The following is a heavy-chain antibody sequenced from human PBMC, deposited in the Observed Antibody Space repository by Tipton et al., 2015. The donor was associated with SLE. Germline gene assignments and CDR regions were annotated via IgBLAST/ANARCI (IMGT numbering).Heavy chain of an antibody. CDR3: ARGVWAAASDY. CDR1: GGSFSGYY. CDR2: INHSGST. V-gene: IGHV4-34*01. D-gene: IGHD6-13*01. J-gene: IGHJ4*02. Sequence: TLSLTCAVYGGSFSGYYWSWIRQPPGKGLEWIGEINHSGSTNYNPSLKSRVTISVDTSKNQFSLKLSSVTAADTAVYYCARGVWAAASDYWGQGNLVTVSS.